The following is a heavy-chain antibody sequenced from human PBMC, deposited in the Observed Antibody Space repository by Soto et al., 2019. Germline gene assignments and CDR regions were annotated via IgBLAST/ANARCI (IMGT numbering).Heavy chain of an antibody. CDR2: MNPNSGNT. J-gene: IGHJ3*02. CDR1: GYTFTSYD. Sequence: QVQLVQSGAEVKKPGASVKVSCKASGYTFTSYDINWVRQATGQGLEWMGWMNPNSGNTGYAQKFQGRVTMTRNTSISKAYMELSSLRSEDTAVYYCARGGSYYYDSSGYYYLDAFDIWGQGTMVTVSS. CDR3: ARGGSYYYDSSGYYYLDAFDI. V-gene: IGHV1-8*01. D-gene: IGHD3-22*01.